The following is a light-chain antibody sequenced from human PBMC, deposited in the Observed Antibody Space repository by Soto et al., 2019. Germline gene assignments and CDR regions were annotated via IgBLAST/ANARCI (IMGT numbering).Light chain of an antibody. CDR2: EVT. V-gene: IGLV2-8*01. Sequence: QSALTQPPSASGSPGQSVTISCTGTSSDVGGYNYVSWFQQHPGKAPKLIIHEVTQRPSGVSDRFSGSKFGNTASLTVSGLQAEDEGTYYCSSYGGYNNVVFGTGTKVTVL. CDR1: SSDVGGYNY. J-gene: IGLJ1*01. CDR3: SSYGGYNNVV.